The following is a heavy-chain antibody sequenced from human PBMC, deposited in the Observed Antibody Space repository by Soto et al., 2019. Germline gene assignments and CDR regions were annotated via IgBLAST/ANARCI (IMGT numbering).Heavy chain of an antibody. J-gene: IGHJ6*02. D-gene: IGHD3-9*01. CDR2: IYYSGSA. V-gene: IGHV4-30-4*01. CDR3: VRVKYYDTLLDV. CDR1: GGSISSGDYY. Sequence: KPSETLSLTCTVSGGSISSGDYYWSWIRQPPGQGLEWIGYIYYSGSAYYNPSLKSRVTISIDTSKNQFSLKLSSVTAADTAVYYCVRVKYYDTLLDVWGPGTTVTVSS.